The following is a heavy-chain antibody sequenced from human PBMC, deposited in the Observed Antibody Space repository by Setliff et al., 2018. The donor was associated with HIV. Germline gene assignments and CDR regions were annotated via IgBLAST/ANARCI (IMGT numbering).Heavy chain of an antibody. J-gene: IGHJ2*01. CDR1: GLNFRNAW. V-gene: IGHV3-15*01. D-gene: IGHD4-4*01. CDR2: IKSETDGAAT. Sequence: GGSLRLSCVASGLNFRNAWMGWVRQAPGRGLEWVGRIKSETDGAATDYSSTVRGRCLILRDDSKNTLYLDIDALKTEDTATYYCTARGTVTIRDYSFNLWGRGTLVTVSS. CDR3: TARGTVTIRDYSFNL.